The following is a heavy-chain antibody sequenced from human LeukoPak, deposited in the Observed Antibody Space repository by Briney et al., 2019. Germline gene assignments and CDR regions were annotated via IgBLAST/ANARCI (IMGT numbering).Heavy chain of an antibody. CDR2: IHYSGST. D-gene: IGHD3-3*01. V-gene: IGHV4-59*12. CDR1: DGSISPNY. J-gene: IGHJ4*02. Sequence: SETLSLTCTVSDGSISPNYWSWIRQPPGKGLEWIGSIHYSGSTKYNPSLKSRVTISVDTSKNQFSLKLSSVTAADTAVYYCARALSNRPYYDFWSGYRYFDYWGQGTLVTVSS. CDR3: ARALSNRPYYDFWSGYRYFDY.